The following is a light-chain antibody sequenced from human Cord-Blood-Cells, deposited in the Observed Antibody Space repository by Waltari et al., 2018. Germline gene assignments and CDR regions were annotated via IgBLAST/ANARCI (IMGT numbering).Light chain of an antibody. CDR3: SSYTSSSVV. J-gene: IGLJ2*01. CDR2: EVS. Sequence: QSALTQPASVSGSPGQSITISCTGTSSDVGGYNYVSWYQQHPGKAPKLMIYEVSKQPSGVANRFSGSKSGNTASLTISGLQAEDEADYYCSSYTSSSVVFGGGTKLTVL. V-gene: IGLV2-14*01. CDR1: SSDVGGYNY.